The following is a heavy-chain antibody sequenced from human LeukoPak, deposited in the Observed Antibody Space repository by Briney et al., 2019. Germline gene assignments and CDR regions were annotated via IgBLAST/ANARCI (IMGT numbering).Heavy chain of an antibody. V-gene: IGHV1-69*13. Sequence: SVKVSCKASGDSFGTYGITWVRQAPGEGLEWMGGFNPIFGSAQYAQKFQGRVTITADESTSTAYMELSSLRSEDTAVYYCARYSSSSWGAHYYFDYWGQGTLVTVSS. D-gene: IGHD6-13*01. J-gene: IGHJ4*02. CDR2: FNPIFGSA. CDR1: GDSFGTYG. CDR3: ARYSSSSWGAHYYFDY.